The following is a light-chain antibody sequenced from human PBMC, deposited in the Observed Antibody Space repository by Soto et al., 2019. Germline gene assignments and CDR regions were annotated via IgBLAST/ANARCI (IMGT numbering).Light chain of an antibody. CDR1: QSISSY. CDR3: QQSYSTPHT. Sequence: DIQMTQSPSSLSASVGDRVTITCRASQSISSYLNWYQQKPGKAPKLLIYAASSLQSGVPSRFSGSGSGTDFTLTISSLQPEDFATYYCQQSYSTPHTFVGGTQVEIK. CDR2: AAS. J-gene: IGKJ4*01. V-gene: IGKV1-39*01.